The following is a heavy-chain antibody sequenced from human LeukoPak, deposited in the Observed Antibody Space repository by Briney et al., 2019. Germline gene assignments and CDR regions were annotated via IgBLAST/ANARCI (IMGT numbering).Heavy chain of an antibody. V-gene: IGHV1-69*04. D-gene: IGHD5-24*01. CDR3: ARSADGEHIAS. CDR1: EGTFNSYD. J-gene: IGHJ4*02. Sequence: GSSVKVSCKAPEGTFNSYDITWVRQAPEQGLEWMGRIIPVLGKTDYAQKLEGRVTITADKSTTIAYMEMTNLRSDDTAVYYCARSADGEHIASWGQGTLVTVSS. CDR2: IIPVLGKT.